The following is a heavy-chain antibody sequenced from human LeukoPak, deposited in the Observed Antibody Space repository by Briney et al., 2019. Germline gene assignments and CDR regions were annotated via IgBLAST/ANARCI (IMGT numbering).Heavy chain of an antibody. CDR3: AREGHYYDSSGYPRYFDC. Sequence: SETLSLTCTVSGGSISSGGYYWSWIRQHPGKGLEWIGYIYYSGSTYYNPSLKSRVTISVDTSKNQFSLKLSSVTAADTAVYYCAREGHYYDSSGYPRYFDCWGQGTLVTVSS. CDR2: IYYSGST. D-gene: IGHD3-22*01. CDR1: GGSISSGGYY. J-gene: IGHJ4*02. V-gene: IGHV4-31*03.